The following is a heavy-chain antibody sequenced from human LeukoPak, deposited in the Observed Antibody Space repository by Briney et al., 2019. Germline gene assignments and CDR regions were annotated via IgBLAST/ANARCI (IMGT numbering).Heavy chain of an antibody. J-gene: IGHJ4*02. CDR3: ARDTSIGSLDY. V-gene: IGHV3-53*01. D-gene: IGHD6-25*01. CDR2: IYSGGST. Sequence: GGSLRLSCAASGFTVSSNYMSWVRQAPGKELEWVSVIYSGGSTYYADSVKGRFTISRDNSKNTLYLQMNSLRAEDTAVYYCARDTSIGSLDYWGQGTLVTVSS. CDR1: GFTVSSNY.